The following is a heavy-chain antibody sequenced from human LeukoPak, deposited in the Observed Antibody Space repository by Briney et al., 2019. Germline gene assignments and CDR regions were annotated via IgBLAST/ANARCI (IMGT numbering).Heavy chain of an antibody. CDR3: AREWGYQLTRSYVDY. CDR2: ISSSSSYI. Sequence: PGGSLRLSCAASGFTFSSYSMNWVRQAPGKGLEWVSSISSSSSYIYYADSVKGRFTISRDNAKNSLYLQMNSLRAEDTAVYYCAREWGYQLTRSYVDYWGQGTLVTVSS. D-gene: IGHD2-2*01. CDR1: GFTFSSYS. V-gene: IGHV3-21*01. J-gene: IGHJ4*02.